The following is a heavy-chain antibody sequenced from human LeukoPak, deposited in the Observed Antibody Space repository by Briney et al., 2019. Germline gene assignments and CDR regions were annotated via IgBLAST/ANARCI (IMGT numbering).Heavy chain of an antibody. V-gene: IGHV3-7*01. J-gene: IGHJ5*02. CDR3: GSSSGRNNWFDP. D-gene: IGHD6-6*01. Sequence: PGGSLRLSCAASGFTFSNYWMSWVRQAPGKGLEWVANIKEDGSEKYYVDSVKGRFTISRDNAKNSLYLQMNSLRAEDTAVYYCGSSSGRNNWFDPWGREPWSSSPQ. CDR1: GFTFSNYW. CDR2: IKEDGSEK.